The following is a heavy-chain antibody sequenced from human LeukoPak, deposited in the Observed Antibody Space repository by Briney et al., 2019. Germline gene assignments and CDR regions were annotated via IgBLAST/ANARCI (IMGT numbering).Heavy chain of an antibody. V-gene: IGHV3-7*01. J-gene: IGHJ4*02. CDR2: IKQDGSQK. Sequence: GGSLRLSCAASGFTFSDYYMSWIRQAPGKGLEWVANIKQDGSQKYYVHSVKGRFTISRDNAKNSLYLQMNSLRAEDTAVYYCAREKSGSNAAFDYWGQGTLVTVSS. CDR1: GFTFSDYY. CDR3: AREKSGSNAAFDY. D-gene: IGHD1-26*01.